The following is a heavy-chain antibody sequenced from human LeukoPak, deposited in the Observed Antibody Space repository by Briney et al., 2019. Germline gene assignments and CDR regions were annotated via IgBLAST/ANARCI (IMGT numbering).Heavy chain of an antibody. CDR1: GFTFSSYW. D-gene: IGHD6-6*01. Sequence: PGGSLRLSCAASGFTFSSYWMYWVRQVPGKGLLSISRIKSDGSSTTYADSVKGRFTISRDNAKNTLYLQMNSLRVEDTAVYYCVRRSAARSGFDYWGQGSRVTVSS. J-gene: IGHJ4*02. CDR3: VRRSAARSGFDY. CDR2: IKSDGSST. V-gene: IGHV3-74*01.